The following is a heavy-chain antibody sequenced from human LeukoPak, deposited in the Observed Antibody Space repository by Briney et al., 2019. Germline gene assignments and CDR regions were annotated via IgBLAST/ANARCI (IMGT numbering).Heavy chain of an antibody. CDR3: ARGDYDFWSGYSEAFDY. CDR2: IYYSGGT. J-gene: IGHJ4*02. CDR1: GFTFSSYG. Sequence: GSLRLSCAASGFTFSSYGMHWIRQPPGKGLEWIGSIYYSGGTYYNPSLKSRVTISVDTSKNQFSLKLSSVTAADTAVYYCARGDYDFWSGYSEAFDYWGQGTLVTVSS. V-gene: IGHV4-39*01. D-gene: IGHD3-3*01.